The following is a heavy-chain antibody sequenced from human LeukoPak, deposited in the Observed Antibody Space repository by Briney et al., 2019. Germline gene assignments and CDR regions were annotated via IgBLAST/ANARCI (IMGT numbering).Heavy chain of an antibody. D-gene: IGHD1-1*01. V-gene: IGHV3-30*03. J-gene: IGHJ3*02. CDR3: ARKTGTTSGAFDI. CDR2: ISYDGSNK. Sequence: GGSLRLSCAASGFTFSSYGMHWVRQAPGKGLEWVAVISYDGSNKYYADSVKGRFTISRDNSKNTLYLQMNSLRAEDTAVYYCARKTGTTSGAFDIWGQGTMVTVSS. CDR1: GFTFSSYG.